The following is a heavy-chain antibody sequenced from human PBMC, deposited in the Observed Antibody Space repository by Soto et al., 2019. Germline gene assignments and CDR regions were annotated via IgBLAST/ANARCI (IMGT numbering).Heavy chain of an antibody. D-gene: IGHD1-26*01. Sequence: SETLSLTCTVSGGSISSYYWSWIRQPPGKGLEWIGYIYYSGSTNYNPSLKSRVTISVDTSKNQFSLKLSSVTAADTAVYYCARREVDGSYYPFDYWGQGTLVTVSS. CDR3: ARREVDGSYYPFDY. CDR2: IYYSGST. CDR1: GGSISSYY. J-gene: IGHJ4*02. V-gene: IGHV4-59*08.